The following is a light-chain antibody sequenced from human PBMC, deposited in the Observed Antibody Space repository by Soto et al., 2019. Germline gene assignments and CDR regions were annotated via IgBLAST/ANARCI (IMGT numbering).Light chain of an antibody. V-gene: IGKV3D-20*01. CDR3: QQYGSSPGIT. CDR1: QSVNSSY. CDR2: DAS. Sequence: EIGLTQSPATLSLSPGERATLSCGASQSVNSSYLAWYQQKPGLAPRLLIYDASIKATGIPDRFSGSGSGTDFTLSISRLEPEYFAVYFCQQYGSSPGITFGQGTRLEIK. J-gene: IGKJ5*01.